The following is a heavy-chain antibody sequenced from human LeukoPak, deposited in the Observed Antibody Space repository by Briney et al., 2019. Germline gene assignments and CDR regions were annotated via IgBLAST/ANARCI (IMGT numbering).Heavy chain of an antibody. CDR3: AKDISQGYTFGSIEAES. Sequence: GGSLRLSCAASGFTFSSYAMSWVRQAPGKGLEWLSGISESDGGTYYADSVKVRFTISRDNSKNTLYRQMNSLGADDTAGYFFAKDISQGYTFGSIEAESWGQGKLVTVSS. CDR2: ISESDGGT. J-gene: IGHJ5*02. CDR1: GFTFSSYA. V-gene: IGHV3-23*01. D-gene: IGHD5-18*01.